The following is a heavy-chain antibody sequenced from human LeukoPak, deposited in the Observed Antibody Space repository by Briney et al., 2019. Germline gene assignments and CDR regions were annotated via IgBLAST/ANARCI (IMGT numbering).Heavy chain of an antibody. J-gene: IGHJ4*02. CDR2: ITGSGGTT. V-gene: IGHV3-23*01. D-gene: IGHD6-13*01. CDR3: ARDQALQLVGDY. CDR1: GFTFDTYA. Sequence: GGSLRLSCAASGFTFDTYAMSWVRQAPGEGVEWVSDITGSGGTTHYADSVKGRFTISRDNSKNTLYLQLDSLRAEDTAVYYCARDQALQLVGDYWGQGTLVSVSS.